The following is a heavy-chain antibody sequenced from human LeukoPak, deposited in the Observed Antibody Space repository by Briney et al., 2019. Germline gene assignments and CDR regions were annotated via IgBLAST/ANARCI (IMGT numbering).Heavy chain of an antibody. V-gene: IGHV3-23*01. CDR1: GFTFSSYA. CDR3: AKGYDFWSGYYRNHYYYYMDV. D-gene: IGHD3-3*01. CDR2: ISGSSGST. J-gene: IGHJ6*03. Sequence: GGSLRLSCAASGFTFSSYAMSWVRQAPGKGLEWVSAISGSSGSTYYADSVKGRFTISRDNSKNTLYLQMNSLRAEDTAVYYCAKGYDFWSGYYRNHYYYYMDVWGKGTTVTVSS.